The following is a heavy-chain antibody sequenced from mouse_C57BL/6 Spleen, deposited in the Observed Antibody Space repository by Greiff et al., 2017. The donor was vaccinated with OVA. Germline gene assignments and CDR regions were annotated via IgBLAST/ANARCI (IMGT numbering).Heavy chain of an antibody. Sequence: VQLQQSGAELVRPGASVTLSCKASGYTFNDYEMHWVKQTPVHGLEWIGAIDPETGGTAYNQKFKGKAILTADKSSSTAYMELRSLTSEDSAFYYCTRGCADWGKGTLVTVSA. CDR3: TRGCAD. V-gene: IGHV1-15*01. CDR1: GYTFNDYE. J-gene: IGHJ3*01. CDR2: IDPETGGT.